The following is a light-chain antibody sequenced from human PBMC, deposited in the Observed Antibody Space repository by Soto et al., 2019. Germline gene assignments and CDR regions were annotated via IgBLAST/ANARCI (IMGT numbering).Light chain of an antibody. CDR3: SSYAGTYIV. CDR1: SSDVGGYDY. Sequence: QSALTQPTSSSGSPGQSVAISCTGTSSDVGGYDYVSWYQQHPGKAPKLMIYDVSKRPSGVPDRFSGCKSGNTASLTVSGLQAEDEADYYCSSYAGTYIVFGTGTKLTVL. CDR2: DVS. V-gene: IGLV2-8*01. J-gene: IGLJ1*01.